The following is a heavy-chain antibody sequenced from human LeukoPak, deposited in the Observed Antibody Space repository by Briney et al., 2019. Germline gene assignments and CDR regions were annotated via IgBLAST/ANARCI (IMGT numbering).Heavy chain of an antibody. D-gene: IGHD2-2*02. J-gene: IGHJ4*02. CDR1: GGSFSGYY. Sequence: SETLSLTCAVYGGSFSGYYWSWIRQPPGKGLEWIGEVNHSGSTNYNPSLKSRVTISVDTSKNQFSLKLSSVTAADTTVYYCARRYPPYDYRGQGTLVTVSS. CDR3: ARRYPPYDY. V-gene: IGHV4-34*01. CDR2: VNHSGST.